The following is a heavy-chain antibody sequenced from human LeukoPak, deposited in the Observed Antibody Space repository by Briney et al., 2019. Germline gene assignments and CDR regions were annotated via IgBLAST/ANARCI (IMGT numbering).Heavy chain of an antibody. CDR3: AKLVESASVY. D-gene: IGHD2-8*02. V-gene: IGHV3-23*01. CDR2: ISASGHST. J-gene: IGHJ4*02. CDR1: GFTFSTYA. Sequence: GGSLRLSCAPSGFTFSTYAVTWVRQAPGKGLEWVSAISASGHSTFYADSVKGRFTISRDNSKNSLYLQMNSLRAEDTAIYYCAKLVESASVYWGQGTLVTVSS.